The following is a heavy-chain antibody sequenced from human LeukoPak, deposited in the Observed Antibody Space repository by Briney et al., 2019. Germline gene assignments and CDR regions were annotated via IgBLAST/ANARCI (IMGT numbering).Heavy chain of an antibody. V-gene: IGHV3-7*01. Sequence: GGSLRLSCAASGFTFSIYWMGWVRQAPGKGLEWVANVKGDGSEKYYVDSVKGRFTISRDNAKSSLYHQLNDLRAEDTAVYYCVRDFQWSLESWGQGTPVTVSS. D-gene: IGHD1-1*01. CDR1: GFTFSIYW. CDR3: VRDFQWSLES. J-gene: IGHJ5*02. CDR2: VKGDGSEK.